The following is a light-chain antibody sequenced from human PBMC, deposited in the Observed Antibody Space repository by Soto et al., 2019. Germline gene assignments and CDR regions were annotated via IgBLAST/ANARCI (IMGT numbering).Light chain of an antibody. J-gene: IGKJ1*01. CDR1: QSISSW. V-gene: IGKV1-5*03. Sequence: DIQMTQSPSTLSASVGDRVTITCRASQSISSWLAWYQQKPGKAPKLLIYKASSLESGVPSRFSGSGSGTEFTLTISSLQPDDFATYXXXQYNXYSWTFGQGTKVDIK. CDR2: KAS. CDR3: XQYNXYSWT.